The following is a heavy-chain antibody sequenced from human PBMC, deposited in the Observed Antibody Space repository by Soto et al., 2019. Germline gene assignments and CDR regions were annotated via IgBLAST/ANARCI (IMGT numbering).Heavy chain of an antibody. J-gene: IGHJ3*02. Sequence: EVQLVESGGGLVQPGGSLRLSCAASGFTFSTYTMNWVRQAPGKGLEWISYLNSGTGYYADSVKGRFTISRNNAKNSLYLKINSLIAEDTSLYYCVRDHLWAFDNWGQGTMVTVSS. CDR3: VRDHLWAFDN. D-gene: IGHD3-3*02. CDR2: LNSGTG. CDR1: GFTFSTYT. V-gene: IGHV3-48*01.